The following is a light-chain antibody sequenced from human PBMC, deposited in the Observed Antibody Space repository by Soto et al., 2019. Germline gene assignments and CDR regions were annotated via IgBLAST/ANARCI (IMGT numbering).Light chain of an antibody. CDR2: EVN. Sequence: QSALPQPASVSGSPGQAITISCTGTSSDVGGYNYVSWYQQHPGKAPKLMIDEVNNRPSGVSNRFSGSKSGNTASLTISRLHAEDEADYYCSSYTSPTTLWVFGVGTQLTVL. CDR1: SSDVGGYNY. J-gene: IGLJ3*02. V-gene: IGLV2-14*01. CDR3: SSYTSPTTLWV.